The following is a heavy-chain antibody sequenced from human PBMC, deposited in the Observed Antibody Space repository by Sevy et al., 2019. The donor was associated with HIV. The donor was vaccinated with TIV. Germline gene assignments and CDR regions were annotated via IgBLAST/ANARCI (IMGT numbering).Heavy chain of an antibody. CDR2: IYYSGST. V-gene: IGHV4-39*01. D-gene: IGHD4-17*01. CDR3: ARLGDDYGDLLYDY. J-gene: IGHJ4*01. CDR1: GGSISSSSYY. Sequence: SETLSLTCTVSGGSISSSSYYWGWIRQPPGKGLEWIGSIYYSGSTYYNPSLKSRVTISVDTSKNQFSLKLSSVTAADTAVYYCARLGDDYGDLLYDYWGHGTLVTVSS.